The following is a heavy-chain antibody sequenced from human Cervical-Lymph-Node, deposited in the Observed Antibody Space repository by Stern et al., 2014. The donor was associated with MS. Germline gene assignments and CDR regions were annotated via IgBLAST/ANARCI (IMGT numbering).Heavy chain of an antibody. Sequence: QVQLVQSGAEVKKPGSSGKVSCKASGGTFSSYSISWVRQAPGQGLEWMGGIIPIFGTANYAQNFQGRVTITADKSTSTAYMELSSLRSEDTAVFYCARGTLYSNYGYFDYWGQGTLVTVSS. J-gene: IGHJ4*02. CDR3: ARGTLYSNYGYFDY. CDR2: IIPIFGTA. CDR1: GGTFSSYS. V-gene: IGHV1-69*06. D-gene: IGHD4-11*01.